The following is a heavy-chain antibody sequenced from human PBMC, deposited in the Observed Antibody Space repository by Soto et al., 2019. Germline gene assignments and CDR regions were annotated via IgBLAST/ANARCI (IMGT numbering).Heavy chain of an antibody. CDR3: AHRLDFWSGYPNWFDP. Sequence: SGPTLVKPTQTLTLTCTFSGFSLSTSGVGVGWIRQPPGKALEWLALIYWDDDKRYSPSLKSRLTITKDTSKNQVVLTMTNMDPVDTATYYCAHRLDFWSGYPNWFDPWGQGTLVTVSS. CDR1: GFSLSTSGVG. V-gene: IGHV2-5*02. CDR2: IYWDDDK. J-gene: IGHJ5*02. D-gene: IGHD3-3*01.